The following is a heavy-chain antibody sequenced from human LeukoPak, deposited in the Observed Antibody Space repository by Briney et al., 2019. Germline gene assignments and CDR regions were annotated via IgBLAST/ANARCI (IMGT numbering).Heavy chain of an antibody. D-gene: IGHD6-13*01. CDR3: ARGFDIAATGTIDY. CDR1: GGSFSGYY. Sequence: PSETLSLTCAAYGGSFSGYYWSWIRQPPGKGLEWIGEINHSGSTNYNPSLKSRVTISVDTSKNQFSLKLSSVTAADTAVYYCARGFDIAATGTIDYWGQGTLVTVSS. J-gene: IGHJ4*02. V-gene: IGHV4-34*01. CDR2: INHSGST.